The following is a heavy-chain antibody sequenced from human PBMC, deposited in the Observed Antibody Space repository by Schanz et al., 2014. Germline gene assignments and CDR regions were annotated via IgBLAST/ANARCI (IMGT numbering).Heavy chain of an antibody. J-gene: IGHJ4*02. D-gene: IGHD6-13*01. Sequence: VQVVESGGGLVQPGGSLRLSCAASGITLSGYGLHWVRQAPGKGLEWVGFISFDGRNTGYAHSVKGRFTISRDNSKNTVNLQMNSLRAEDAAVYYCAKEKEEVAADGSCFDYWGQGTLVTASS. CDR1: GITLSGYG. CDR3: AKEKEEVAADGSCFDY. CDR2: ISFDGRNT. V-gene: IGHV3-30*18.